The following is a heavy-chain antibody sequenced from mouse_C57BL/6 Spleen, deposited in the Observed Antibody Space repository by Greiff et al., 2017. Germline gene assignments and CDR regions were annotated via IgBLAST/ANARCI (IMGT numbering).Heavy chain of an antibody. CDR2: IDPANGNT. CDR1: GFNIKNTY. D-gene: IGHD2-5*01. Sequence: EVQLQQSVAELVRPGASVKLSCTASGFNIKNTYLHWVKQMPEQGLAWIGRIDPANGNTKYAPKFQGKATITADTSSNTAYLQLSSLTSEDTAIYYCARSAYYSNYVDYWGQGTTLTVSS. J-gene: IGHJ2*01. CDR3: ARSAYYSNYVDY. V-gene: IGHV14-3*01.